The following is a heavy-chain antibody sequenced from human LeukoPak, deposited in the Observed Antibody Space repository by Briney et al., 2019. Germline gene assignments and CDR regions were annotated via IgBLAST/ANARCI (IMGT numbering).Heavy chain of an antibody. CDR2: IDQHGSEK. Sequence: PGRSLRLSCAASGFTFSSYAMHWVRQTPGKGLEWVANIDQHGSEKYYVDSVKGRFTISRDNAKNSLYLQMNSLRAEDTAVYYCARRMGSSDYWGQGTLVTVSS. D-gene: IGHD2-15*01. CDR3: ARRMGSSDY. J-gene: IGHJ4*02. CDR1: GFTFSSYA. V-gene: IGHV3-7*01.